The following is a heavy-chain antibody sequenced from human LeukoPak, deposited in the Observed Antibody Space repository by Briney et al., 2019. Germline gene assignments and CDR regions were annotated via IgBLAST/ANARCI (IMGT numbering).Heavy chain of an antibody. CDR1: GFTFSSYG. D-gene: IGHD3-16*01. CDR2: IRYDGSNK. Sequence: PGGSLRLSCAASGFTFSSYGMHWVRQAPGKGLEWVAFIRYDGSNKYYADSVKGRFTISRGNSKNTLYLQMNSLRAEDTAVYYCARDFGGAFDYWGQGTLVTVSS. V-gene: IGHV3-30*02. CDR3: ARDFGGAFDY. J-gene: IGHJ4*02.